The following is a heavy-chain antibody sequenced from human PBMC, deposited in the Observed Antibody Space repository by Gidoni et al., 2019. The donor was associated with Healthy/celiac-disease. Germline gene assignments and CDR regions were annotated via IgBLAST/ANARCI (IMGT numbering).Heavy chain of an antibody. CDR2: ISAYNGNT. Sequence: QVQLVQSGAAVKKPGASVKVSCKASGYTFTSYGISWVRQAPGQGLEWMGWISAYNGNTNYAQKLQGRVTMTTDTSTSTAYMDLRSLRSDDTAVYYCARDQGAFGVVKVAFDIWGQGTMVTVSS. D-gene: IGHD3-3*01. V-gene: IGHV1-18*04. CDR3: ARDQGAFGVVKVAFDI. CDR1: GYTFTSYG. J-gene: IGHJ3*02.